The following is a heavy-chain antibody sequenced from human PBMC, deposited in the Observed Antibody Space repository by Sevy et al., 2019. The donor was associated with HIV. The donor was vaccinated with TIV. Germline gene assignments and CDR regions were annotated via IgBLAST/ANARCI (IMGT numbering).Heavy chain of an antibody. J-gene: IGHJ4*02. CDR2: ISVSGGRT. CDR1: GFTFTSYT. V-gene: IGHV3-23*01. D-gene: IGHD4-17*01. Sequence: GESLKISCAASGFTFTSYTMSWVRQAPGKGLEWVSDISVSGGRTYYSDSVKGRFTISRDNSKNTLSLQMSSLRAEDTAVYYCAKRDYSDFDSPPIFDFWGRGTLVTVSS. CDR3: AKRDYSDFDSPPIFDF.